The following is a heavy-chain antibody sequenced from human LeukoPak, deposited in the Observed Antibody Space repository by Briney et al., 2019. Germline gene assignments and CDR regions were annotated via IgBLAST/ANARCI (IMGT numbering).Heavy chain of an antibody. J-gene: IGHJ3*02. V-gene: IGHV1-2*02. CDR1: GYTFTGYY. CDR3: AEDIVVVPASYDDAFDI. D-gene: IGHD2-2*01. CDR2: INPNSGGT. Sequence: ASVKVSCKASGYTFTGYYMHWVRQAPGQGLEWMGWINPNSGGTNYAQKFQGRVTMTRDTSISTAYMELSRLRSDDTAVYYCAEDIVVVPASYDDAFDIWGQGTMVTVSS.